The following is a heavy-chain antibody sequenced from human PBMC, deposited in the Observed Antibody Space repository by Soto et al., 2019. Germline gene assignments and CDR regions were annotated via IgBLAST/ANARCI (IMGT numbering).Heavy chain of an antibody. D-gene: IGHD6-6*01. J-gene: IGHJ4*02. V-gene: IGHV4-31*03. CDR3: ARLSSPAGPLDY. CDR2: IYYSGST. CDR1: GGSISSGGYY. Sequence: PSETLSLTRTVSGGSISSGGYYWSWIRQHPGKGLEWIGYIYYSGSTYYNPSLKSRVTISVDTSKNQFSLKLSSVTAADTAVYYCARLSSPAGPLDYWGQGTLVTVSS.